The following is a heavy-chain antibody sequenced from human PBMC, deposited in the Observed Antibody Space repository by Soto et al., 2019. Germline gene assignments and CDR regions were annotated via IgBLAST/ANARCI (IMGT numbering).Heavy chain of an antibody. D-gene: IGHD3-10*01. V-gene: IGHV1-69*02. CDR2: TIPILGIA. J-gene: IGHJ4*02. CDR1: GCTFSSYT. Sequence: ASVKVSCKASGCTFSSYTISWVRQAPGQGLEWMGRTIPILGIANYAQKFQGRVTITADKSTSTAYMELSSLRSEDTAVYYCARSDYGSGSYRYFDYWGQGTLVTVSS. CDR3: ARSDYGSGSYRYFDY.